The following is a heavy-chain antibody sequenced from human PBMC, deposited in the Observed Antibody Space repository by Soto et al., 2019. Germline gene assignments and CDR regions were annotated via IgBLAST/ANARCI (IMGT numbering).Heavy chain of an antibody. Sequence: PGGSLRLSXVTSGFTFSNYAMTWVRQAPGKGLEWVSVISSLSGNTYYADSVKGRFTISRDNSKNTLYLQMNGLSAEDTAVYYCAKEGGSTWYPTDYWGRGTLVTVSS. CDR1: GFTFSNYA. D-gene: IGHD6-13*01. J-gene: IGHJ4*02. CDR3: AKEGGSTWYPTDY. V-gene: IGHV3-23*01. CDR2: ISSLSGNT.